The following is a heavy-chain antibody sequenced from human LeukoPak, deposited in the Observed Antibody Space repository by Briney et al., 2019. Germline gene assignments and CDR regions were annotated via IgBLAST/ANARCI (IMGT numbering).Heavy chain of an antibody. J-gene: IGHJ5*02. V-gene: IGHV1-46*01. CDR1: GYTFTSNY. D-gene: IGHD5-24*01. Sequence: ASVKVSCKSFGYTFTSNYMHWVRQAPGQGPEGMGVISPSGGSTTYAQKFQGRVTLTRDMSTSTDYLELSSLRSEDTAVYYCARDNSVRDEAWWFNPWGQGTLVTVSS. CDR2: ISPSGGST. CDR3: ARDNSVRDEAWWFNP.